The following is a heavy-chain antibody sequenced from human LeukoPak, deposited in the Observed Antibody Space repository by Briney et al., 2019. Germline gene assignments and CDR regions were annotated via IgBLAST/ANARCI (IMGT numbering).Heavy chain of an antibody. CDR1: GFTFSSYG. D-gene: IGHD6-19*01. V-gene: IGHV3-33*01. J-gene: IGHJ3*02. CDR2: IWYDGSNK. Sequence: GGSLRLSCAASGFTFSSYGMHWVRPAPGKGLEWVAVIWYDGSNKYYADSVKGRFTISRDNSKNTLYLQMNSLRAEDTAVYYCARDSSGWYGDAFDIWGQGTMVTVSS. CDR3: ARDSSGWYGDAFDI.